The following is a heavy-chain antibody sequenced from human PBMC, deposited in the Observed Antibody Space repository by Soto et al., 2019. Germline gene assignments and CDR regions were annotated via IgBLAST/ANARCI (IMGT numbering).Heavy chain of an antibody. Sequence: SVKVSCKASGGTFSSYAISWVRQAPGQGLEWMGGIIPIFGTANYAQRFQGRVTITADESTSTAYMELSSLRSEDTAVYYCATWVEVHCNSATCFTYFDCWGQGTQVTVSS. CDR3: ATWVEVHCNSATCFTYFDC. V-gene: IGHV1-69*13. CDR1: GGTFSSYA. D-gene: IGHD1-26*01. CDR2: IIPIFGTA. J-gene: IGHJ4*02.